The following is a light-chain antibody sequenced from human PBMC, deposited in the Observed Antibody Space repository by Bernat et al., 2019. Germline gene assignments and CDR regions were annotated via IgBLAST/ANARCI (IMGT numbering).Light chain of an antibody. J-gene: IGKJ1*01. V-gene: IGKV3-20*01. CDR1: QSVSSSY. CDR3: QQYGDSPLT. CDR2: GAS. Sequence: EIVLTQSPATLSLSPGERATLSCRASQSVSSSYLAWYQQKPGQAPRLLIYGASTRATGIPDRFSGSGSGTDFTLTINRLEPEDLAVYYCQQYGDSPLTFGQGTKLAIK.